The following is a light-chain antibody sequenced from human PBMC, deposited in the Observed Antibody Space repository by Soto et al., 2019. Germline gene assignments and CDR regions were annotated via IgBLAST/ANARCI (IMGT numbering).Light chain of an antibody. CDR1: QSISRG. V-gene: IGKV1-5*01. CDR2: DAS. Sequence: IQMTQSPSTLSTSVGYRVSIACRASQSISRGLAWYQQKPGKAPKLLIYDASSLESGVPSRFSGSGSGTEFTLTISSLQPDDFATYYCQQYNTYSTFGQGTKVDI. J-gene: IGKJ1*01. CDR3: QQYNTYST.